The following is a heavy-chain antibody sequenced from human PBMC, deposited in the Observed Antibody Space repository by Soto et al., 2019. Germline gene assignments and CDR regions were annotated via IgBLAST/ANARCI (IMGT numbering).Heavy chain of an antibody. J-gene: IGHJ4*02. Sequence: SETLSLTCTVSGGSISSGGYYWSWIRKHPGKGLEWIGYIYYSGSTYYNPSLKSRVTISVDTSKNQFSLKLSSVTAADTAVYYCARGRLLWFGESGVDYWGQGTLVTVSS. CDR3: ARGRLLWFGESGVDY. V-gene: IGHV4-31*03. D-gene: IGHD3-10*01. CDR2: IYYSGST. CDR1: GGSISSGGYY.